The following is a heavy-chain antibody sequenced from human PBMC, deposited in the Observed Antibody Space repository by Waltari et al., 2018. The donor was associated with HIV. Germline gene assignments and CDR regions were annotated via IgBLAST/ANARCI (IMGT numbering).Heavy chain of an antibody. J-gene: IGHJ3*02. CDR3: TNDFWSGYSAFDI. CDR2: IKSKTDGGTT. CDR1: GFTFSNAW. D-gene: IGHD3-3*01. V-gene: IGHV3-15*01. Sequence: EVQLVESGGGLVKPGGSLRLSCAASGFTFSNAWMSWVRQAPGKGMEWVGRIKSKTDGGTTDYAAPVKGRFTISRDDSKNTLYLQMNSLKTEDTAVYYCTNDFWSGYSAFDIWGQGTMVTVSS.